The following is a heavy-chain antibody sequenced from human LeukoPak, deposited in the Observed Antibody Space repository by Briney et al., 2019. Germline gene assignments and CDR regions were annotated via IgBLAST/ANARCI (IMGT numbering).Heavy chain of an antibody. J-gene: IGHJ4*02. CDR3: ARDRAFDY. CDR2: IYSGGSP. Sequence: GGSLRLSCAASGFTVSSNYMSWVRQAPGKGLEWVSLIYSGGSPYYADSVKGRFTVSRDSSKNTVFLQMNSLRAEDTAVYYCARDRAFDYWGQGTLVTVSS. CDR1: GFTVSSNY. V-gene: IGHV3-66*01.